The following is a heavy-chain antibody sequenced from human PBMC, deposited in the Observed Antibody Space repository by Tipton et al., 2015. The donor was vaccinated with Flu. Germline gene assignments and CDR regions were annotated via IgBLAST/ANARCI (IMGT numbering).Heavy chain of an antibody. Sequence: TLSLTCTVSGGSVSSGSYYWSWIRQPPGKGLEWIGYIYYSGSTNYNPSLKSRVTISVDTSKNQFSLKLSSVTAADTAVYYCARVKAGGYFDYWGQGTLVTVSS. CDR2: IYYSGST. V-gene: IGHV4-61*01. CDR3: ARVKAGGYFDY. CDR1: GGSVSSGSYY. J-gene: IGHJ4*02. D-gene: IGHD3-10*01.